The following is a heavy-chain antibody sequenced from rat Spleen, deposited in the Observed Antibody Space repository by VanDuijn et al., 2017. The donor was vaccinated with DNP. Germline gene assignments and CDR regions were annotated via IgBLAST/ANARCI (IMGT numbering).Heavy chain of an antibody. CDR3: AKGPNYGGWSDYFDY. V-gene: IGHV4-2*01. J-gene: IGHJ2*01. CDR2: INKDSNTI. CDR1: GFNFNDYW. D-gene: IGHD1-11*01. Sequence: EVKLVESGGGLVQPGRSLKLSCAASGFNFNDYWMAWVRQAPGKGLEWIGQINKDSNTINYNPSLKDKFTISRDNAQNTLYLQMSKVGSEDTAIYYCAKGPNYGGWSDYFDYWGRGVMVTVSS.